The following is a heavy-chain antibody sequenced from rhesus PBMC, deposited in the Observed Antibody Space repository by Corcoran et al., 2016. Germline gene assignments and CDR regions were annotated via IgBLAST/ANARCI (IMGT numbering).Heavy chain of an antibody. CDR1: GGSISSNY. CDR2: ISGSGGRT. J-gene: IGHJ4*01. D-gene: IGHD3-16*01. CDR3: AREERYYYSGSYYFDY. Sequence: QLQLQESGPGLVKPSETLSLTCAVSGGSISSNYWSWVRQPPGKGLEWIGRISGSGGRTDYNPSLKSRVTISTDTSKNQFSLKLSSVTAADTAVYYCAREERYYYSGSYYFDYWGQGVLVTVSS. V-gene: IGHV4-173*01.